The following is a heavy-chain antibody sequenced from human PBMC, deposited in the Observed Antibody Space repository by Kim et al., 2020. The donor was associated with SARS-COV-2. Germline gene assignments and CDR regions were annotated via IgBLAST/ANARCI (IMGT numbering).Heavy chain of an antibody. CDR1: GYTFTNFD. D-gene: IGHD6-13*01. Sequence: ASVKVSCRASGYTFTNFDIDWVRQATGQGLEWMGWMNPNTGNAAFAQRFHGRVTMTRDTSIGTAYMELSRLTSEDTAVYFCAKVGSNRANWFDSWGQGTL. V-gene: IGHV1-8*01. CDR3: AKVGSNRANWFDS. CDR2: MNPNTGNA. J-gene: IGHJ5*01.